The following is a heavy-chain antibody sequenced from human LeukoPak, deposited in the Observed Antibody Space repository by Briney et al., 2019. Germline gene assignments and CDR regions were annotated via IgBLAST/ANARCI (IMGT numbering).Heavy chain of an antibody. Sequence: GGSLRLSCVASGFTFGNYAMGWLRQAPGRRPEWVSSLTDSGGTTYYVDSVKGRFAISRDNSKNTLYLHMNSLRAEDTAVYYCAKKRDAFEIWGQGTVVTVSS. V-gene: IGHV3-23*01. CDR3: AKKRDAFEI. CDR2: LTDSGGTT. D-gene: IGHD5-24*01. J-gene: IGHJ3*02. CDR1: GFTFGNYA.